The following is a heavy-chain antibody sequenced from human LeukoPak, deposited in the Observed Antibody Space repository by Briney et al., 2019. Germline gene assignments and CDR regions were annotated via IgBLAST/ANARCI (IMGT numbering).Heavy chain of an antibody. CDR2: ISGDGGST. D-gene: IGHD3-22*01. CDR1: GFTFDDYA. J-gene: IGHJ3*02. CDR3: AKDPSNYYDSSGSWGAFDI. V-gene: IGHV3-43*02. Sequence: GGSLRLSCAASGFTFDDYAMHWVRHAPGKGLEWVSLISGDGGSTYYADSVKGRFTISRDNSKNSLYLQMNSLRTEDTALYYCAKDPSNYYDSSGSWGAFDIWGQGTMVTVSS.